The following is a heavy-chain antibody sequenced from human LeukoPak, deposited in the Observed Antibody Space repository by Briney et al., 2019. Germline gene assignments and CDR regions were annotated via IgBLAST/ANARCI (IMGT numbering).Heavy chain of an antibody. CDR2: IYYSGST. J-gene: IGHJ6*02. CDR1: GGSISSSTYY. V-gene: IGHV4-39*01. CDR3: ARLSGERGDV. D-gene: IGHD3-10*01. Sequence: SETLSLTCTVAGGSISSSTYYWGWIRQPPGKGLEWIGTIYYSGSTYYNPSLKTRVSISIDISKNQFSLKLSSVTAADTAVYYCARLSGERGDVWGQGTTVTVSS.